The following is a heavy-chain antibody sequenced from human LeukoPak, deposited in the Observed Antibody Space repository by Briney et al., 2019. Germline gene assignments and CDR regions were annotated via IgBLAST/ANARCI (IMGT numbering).Heavy chain of an antibody. CDR1: GFTFSSYA. J-gene: IGHJ4*02. V-gene: IGHV3-23*01. D-gene: IGHD5-12*01. CDR2: ISGSGGIT. CDR3: AKVGNREWLRSELYYFDY. Sequence: GGSLRLSCAASGFTFSSYAMSWVRQAPGKGLEWVSAISGSGGITYYADSVKGWFTISRDNSKNTLYLQMNSLRAEDTAVYYCAKVGNREWLRSELYYFDYWGQGTLVTVSS.